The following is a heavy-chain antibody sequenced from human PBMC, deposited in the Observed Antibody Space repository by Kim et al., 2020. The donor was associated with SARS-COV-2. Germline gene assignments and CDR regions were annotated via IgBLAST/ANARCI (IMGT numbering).Heavy chain of an antibody. D-gene: IGHD5-12*01. J-gene: IGHJ6*02. V-gene: IGHV3-21*01. CDR3: ARGGGYNLIDYYYGMDV. Sequence: VKGRFTISRDNAKNSLYLQMNSLRAEDTAVYYCARGGGYNLIDYYYGMDVWGQGTTVTVSS.